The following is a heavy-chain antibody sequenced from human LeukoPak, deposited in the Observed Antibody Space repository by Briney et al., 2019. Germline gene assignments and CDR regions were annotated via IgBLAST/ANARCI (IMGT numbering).Heavy chain of an antibody. CDR1: GYTFTSYG. CDR2: ISAYNGNT. J-gene: IGHJ5*02. CDR3: ARVPGSSSWYWFDP. V-gene: IGHV1-18*01. D-gene: IGHD6-13*01. Sequence: ASVKVSCKASGYTFTSYGISWVRQAPGQGLEWMGWISAYNGNTNYAQKLQGRVTMTTDTSTSTAYMELRSLRSNDTAVYYCARVPGSSSWYWFDPWGQGTLVTVSS.